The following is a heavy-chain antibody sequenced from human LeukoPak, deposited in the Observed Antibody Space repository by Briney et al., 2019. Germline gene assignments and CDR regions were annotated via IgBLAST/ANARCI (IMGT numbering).Heavy chain of an antibody. Sequence: SETLSLTCTVSGGSISIYYWSWIRQPAGKGLEWIGRIYNSGRANYNPSLESRVTMSVDTSKNQFSLRLSSVTAADTAVYRCARSFDTNAFDIWGQGTMVTVSS. CDR3: ARSFDTNAFDI. V-gene: IGHV4-4*07. CDR1: GGSISIYY. CDR2: IYNSGRA. J-gene: IGHJ3*02.